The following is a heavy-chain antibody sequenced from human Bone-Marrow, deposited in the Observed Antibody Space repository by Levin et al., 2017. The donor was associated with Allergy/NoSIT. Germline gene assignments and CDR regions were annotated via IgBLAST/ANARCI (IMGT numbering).Heavy chain of an antibody. Sequence: SCAASGFTFSNYDMNWVRQAPGRGLEWVSSISSGSRDMYYADSVKGRFTVSRDNAKNSLYLQMNSLRAEDTAVYYCAIYCSSTTCNDYGMDVWGQGTTVTVSS. D-gene: IGHD2-2*01. CDR2: ISSGSRDM. V-gene: IGHV3-21*01. J-gene: IGHJ6*02. CDR3: AIYCSSTTCNDYGMDV. CDR1: GFTFSNYD.